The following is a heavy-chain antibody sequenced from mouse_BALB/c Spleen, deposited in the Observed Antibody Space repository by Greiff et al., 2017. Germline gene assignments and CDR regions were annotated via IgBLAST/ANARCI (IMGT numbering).Heavy chain of an antibody. CDR2: ISSGGSYT. CDR1: GFTFSSYA. CDR3: ARRRPYAMDY. J-gene: IGHJ4*01. V-gene: IGHV5-9-3*01. Sequence: EVQRVESGGGLVKPGGSLKLSCAASGFTFSSYAMSWVRQTPEKRLEWVATISSGGSYTYYPDSVKGRFTISRDNAKNTLYLQMSSLRSEDTAMYYCARRRPYAMDYWGQGTSVTVSS.